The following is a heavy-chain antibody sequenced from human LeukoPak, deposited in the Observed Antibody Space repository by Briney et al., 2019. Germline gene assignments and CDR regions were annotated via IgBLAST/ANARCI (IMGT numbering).Heavy chain of an antibody. V-gene: IGHV4-31*03. CDR1: GGSISSGGYY. CDR2: IYYSGST. D-gene: IGHD3-3*01. J-gene: IGHJ4*02. Sequence: PSQTLSLTCTVSGGSISSGGYYWSWIRQHPGKGLEWIGYIYYSGSTYYNPSLKSRVTISVDTSKNQFSLKLSSVTAADTAVYYGARGGGRGYYSFDYWGQGTLVTVSS. CDR3: ARGGGRGYYSFDY.